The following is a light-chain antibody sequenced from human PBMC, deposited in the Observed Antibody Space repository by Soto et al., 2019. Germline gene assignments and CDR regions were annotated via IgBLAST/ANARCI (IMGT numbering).Light chain of an antibody. CDR1: QSVSTK. Sequence: EIVMPQSPVTLSVSPGETAPLSCRASQSVSTKLAWYQQRPGQTPRLLIYNASTRATGVPARFSGGGSVTEFSLTISSLQSDDLAVYYCHQYNTWPPHFTFGPGTKVDIK. CDR3: HQYNTWPPHFT. CDR2: NAS. J-gene: IGKJ3*01. V-gene: IGKV3-15*01.